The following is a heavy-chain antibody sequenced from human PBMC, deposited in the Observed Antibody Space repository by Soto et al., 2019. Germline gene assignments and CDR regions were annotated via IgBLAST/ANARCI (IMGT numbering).Heavy chain of an antibody. Sequence: PSETLFLTCAVYGGSFSDYFWTWIRQPPGKGLEWIGEINHSGSTNFNPSLKSRVATSADTSRNQFSLRVTSVTAADTAVYYCAGREFASSSFHYYYYAVDVWGQGTTVTVSS. CDR1: GGSFSDYF. CDR3: AGREFASSSFHYYYYAVDV. V-gene: IGHV4-34*01. CDR2: INHSGST. D-gene: IGHD6-6*01. J-gene: IGHJ6*02.